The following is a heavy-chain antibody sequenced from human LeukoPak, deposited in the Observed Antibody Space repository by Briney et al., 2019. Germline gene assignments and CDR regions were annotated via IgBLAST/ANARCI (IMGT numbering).Heavy chain of an antibody. CDR2: IIPIFDTA. CDR1: GGTFSSYG. CDR3: ARTSPRYGSGTYYMYFDY. J-gene: IGHJ4*02. V-gene: IGHV1-69*05. D-gene: IGHD3-10*01. Sequence: ASVEVSCKASGGTFSSYGISWVRQAPGQGLEWMGRIIPIFDTANYAQKFQGRVTITTDESTSTAYMEVSSLRSEDTAVYYCARTSPRYGSGTYYMYFDYWGQGTLVTVSS.